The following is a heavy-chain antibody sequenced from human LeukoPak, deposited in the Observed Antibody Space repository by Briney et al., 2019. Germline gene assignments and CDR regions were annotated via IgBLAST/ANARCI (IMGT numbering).Heavy chain of an antibody. Sequence: SSETLSLTCAVYGGSFSGYYWSWIRQPPGKGLEWIGEINHSGSTNYNPSLKSRVTISVDTSKNQFSLKLSSVTAADTAVYYCSVAGTGGLDYWGQGTLVTVSS. J-gene: IGHJ4*02. CDR3: SVAGTGGLDY. V-gene: IGHV4-34*01. CDR2: INHSGST. CDR1: GGSFSGYY. D-gene: IGHD6-19*01.